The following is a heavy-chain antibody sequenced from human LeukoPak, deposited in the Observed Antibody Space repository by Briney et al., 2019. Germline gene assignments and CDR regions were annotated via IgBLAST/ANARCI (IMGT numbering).Heavy chain of an antibody. CDR1: GGSISSSSYY. V-gene: IGHV4-39*01. J-gene: IGHJ3*02. Sequence: SETLSLTCTVSGGSISSSSYYWGWIRHPPGKGLEWIGSIYYSGSTYYNPSLKSRVTISVDTSKNQFSLKLSSVTAADTAVYYCARPAYDSSGYYDPDDAFDIWGQGTMVTVSS. CDR2: IYYSGST. CDR3: ARPAYDSSGYYDPDDAFDI. D-gene: IGHD3-22*01.